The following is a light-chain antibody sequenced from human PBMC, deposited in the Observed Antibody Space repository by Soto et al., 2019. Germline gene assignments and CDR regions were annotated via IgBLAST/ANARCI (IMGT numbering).Light chain of an antibody. CDR2: EVR. CDR1: SSDVGGYNY. Sequence: QSALTQPASVSGSPGQSITISCTGTSSDVGGYNYVSWYQQHPGKGPKLMIYEVRNRPSGVSIRFSGSKSGNTASLTISGLQTEDEAEYYCISYTTSHTFVFGGGTKVTVL. V-gene: IGLV2-14*01. CDR3: ISYTTSHTFV. J-gene: IGLJ2*01.